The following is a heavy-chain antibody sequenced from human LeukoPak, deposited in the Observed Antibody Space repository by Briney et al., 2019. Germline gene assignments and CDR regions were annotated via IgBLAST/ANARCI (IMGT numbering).Heavy chain of an antibody. Sequence: TGGSLRLSCAASGFTFSSYAMHWVRQAPGKGLEWVAVISYDGSNKYYADSVKGRFTISRDNSKNTLYLQMNSLRAEDAAVYYCARDNYYDSSGYLDYWGQGTLVTVSS. V-gene: IGHV3-30-3*01. CDR2: ISYDGSNK. D-gene: IGHD3-22*01. CDR1: GFTFSSYA. CDR3: ARDNYYDSSGYLDY. J-gene: IGHJ4*02.